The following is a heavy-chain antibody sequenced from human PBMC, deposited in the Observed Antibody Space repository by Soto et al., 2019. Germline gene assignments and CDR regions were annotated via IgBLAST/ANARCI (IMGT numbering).Heavy chain of an antibody. Sequence: PSETLSLTCAVYGGSFSGYYWTWIRQYPEKGLEWIGEVNHSGTTYYNPSLKTRVTISVHTPKNQFSLKMSSVTAADTAVYYCARGIGYCSSINCYSSRRLRFDSWGQGTLVTVSS. J-gene: IGHJ4*02. V-gene: IGHV4-34*01. D-gene: IGHD2-2*01. CDR2: VNHSGTT. CDR1: GGSFSGYY. CDR3: ARGIGYCSSINCYSSRRLRFDS.